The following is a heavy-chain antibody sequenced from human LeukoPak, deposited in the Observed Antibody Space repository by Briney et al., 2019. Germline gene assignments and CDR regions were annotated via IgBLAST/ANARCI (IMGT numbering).Heavy chain of an antibody. CDR3: ARVPYFYYGMDV. Sequence: SETQSLTCAVSGDSISSTNWWSWVRQPPGKGLEWIGEIHYSGSTNFNPSLKSRVTISGDMSKNQFSLKLSSVTAADTAVYYCARVPYFYYGMDVWGRGTTVTVSS. CDR1: GDSISSTNW. V-gene: IGHV4-4*02. CDR2: IHYSGST. J-gene: IGHJ6*02.